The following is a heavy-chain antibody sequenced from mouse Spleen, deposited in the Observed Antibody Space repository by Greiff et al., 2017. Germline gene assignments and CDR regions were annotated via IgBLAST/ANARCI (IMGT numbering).Heavy chain of an antibody. CDR1: GFTFSSYA. V-gene: IGHV5-9*04. J-gene: IGHJ2*01. CDR3: ARQLGYGNFYFDY. Sequence: EVKLVESGGGLVKLGGSLKLSCAASGFTFSSYAMSWVRQTPEKRLEWVATISSGGGNTYYPDSVKGRFTISRDNAKNTLYLQMSSLKSEDTAMYYCARQLGYGNFYFDYWGQGTTLTVSS. CDR2: ISSGGGNT. D-gene: IGHD2-1*01.